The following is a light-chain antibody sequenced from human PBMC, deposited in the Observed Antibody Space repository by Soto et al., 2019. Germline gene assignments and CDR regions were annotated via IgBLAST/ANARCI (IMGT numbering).Light chain of an antibody. CDR3: QQYGSSLWT. J-gene: IGKJ1*01. Sequence: EIVLTQSPDTLSLSPGERAVLSCWASQSVSSSYLAWYQQKPGQAPRLLIYGASSRATGIPDRFSGSGSGTDFTLTISRLETEDFVVYYCQQYGSSLWTFGQGTKVEIK. V-gene: IGKV3-20*01. CDR2: GAS. CDR1: QSVSSSY.